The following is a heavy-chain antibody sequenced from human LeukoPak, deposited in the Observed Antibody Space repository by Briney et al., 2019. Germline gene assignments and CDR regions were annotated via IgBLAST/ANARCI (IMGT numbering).Heavy chain of an antibody. J-gene: IGHJ5*02. CDR3: ARGIVVVPALFDP. D-gene: IGHD2-2*01. CDR2: IYYSGST. Sequence: KSSETLSLTCTVSGGSISSYYWSWIRQPPGKGLEWIGYIYYSGSTNYNPSLKSRVTISVDTSKNQFSLKLSSVTAADTAVYYCARGIVVVPALFDPWGQGTLVTVSS. V-gene: IGHV4-59*08. CDR1: GGSISSYY.